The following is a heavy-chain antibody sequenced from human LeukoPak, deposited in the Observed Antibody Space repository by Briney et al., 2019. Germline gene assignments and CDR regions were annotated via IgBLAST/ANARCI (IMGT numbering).Heavy chain of an antibody. CDR1: GGSISSSNW. D-gene: IGHD6-13*01. V-gene: IGHV4-4*02. CDR2: IYHSGST. Sequence: PSETLSLTCAVSGGSISSSNWWSWVRQPPGKGLEWIGEIYHSGSTNYNPSLKSRVTISVDKSKNQFSLKLSSVTAADTAVYYCARKSVSQIAAAGDLDYWGQGTLVTVSS. CDR3: ARKSVSQIAAAGDLDY. J-gene: IGHJ4*02.